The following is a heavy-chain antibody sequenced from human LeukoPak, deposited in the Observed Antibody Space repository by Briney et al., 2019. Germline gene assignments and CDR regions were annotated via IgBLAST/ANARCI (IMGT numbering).Heavy chain of an antibody. CDR2: IIPIFGTA. J-gene: IGHJ4*02. Sequence: SVKVSCKASGYTFTGYYMHWVRQAPGQGLEWMGGIIPIFGTANYAQKFQGRVTITADESTSTAYMGLSSLRSEDTAVYYCARSLPAYYYDSSGYYDYWGQGTLVTVSS. D-gene: IGHD3-22*01. CDR1: GYTFTGYY. V-gene: IGHV1-69*13. CDR3: ARSLPAYYYDSSGYYDY.